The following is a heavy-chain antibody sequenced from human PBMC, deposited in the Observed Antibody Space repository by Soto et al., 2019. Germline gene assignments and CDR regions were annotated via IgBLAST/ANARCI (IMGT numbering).Heavy chain of an antibody. D-gene: IGHD3-22*01. CDR3: AKDLSRGYYYDSSEDY. CDR1: GFTFSSYG. J-gene: IGHJ4*02. CDR2: ISYDGSNK. V-gene: IGHV3-30*18. Sequence: PGGSLRLSCAASGFTFSSYGMHWVRQAPGKGLEWVAVISYDGSNKYYADSVKGRFTISRDNSKNTLYLQMNSLRAEDTAVYYCAKDLSRGYYYDSSEDYWGQGTLVTVSS.